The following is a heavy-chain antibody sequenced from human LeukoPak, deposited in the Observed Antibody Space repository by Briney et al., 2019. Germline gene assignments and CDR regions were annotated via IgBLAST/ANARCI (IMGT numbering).Heavy chain of an antibody. CDR3: ARWGSWLSV. V-gene: IGHV1-8*03. D-gene: IGHD6-13*01. Sequence: ASVKVSCKACGYTFTSYDNNWVRQATAQGLEWMGWMNPNSGNTGYAQKFQGRVTITRNTSISTAYMELSSLRSEDTAAYYCARWGSWLSVWGQGTLVTVSS. J-gene: IGHJ4*02. CDR1: GYTFTSYD. CDR2: MNPNSGNT.